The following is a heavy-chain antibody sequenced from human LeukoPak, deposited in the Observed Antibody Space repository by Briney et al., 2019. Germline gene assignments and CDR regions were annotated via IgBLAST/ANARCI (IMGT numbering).Heavy chain of an antibody. D-gene: IGHD4-17*01. CDR3: ARGQTCDYGDYEGCGTDLIDY. CDR1: GYTFTSYG. Sequence: ASVKVSCKASGYTFTSYGISWVRQAPGQGLEWMGWISAYNGNTNYAQKLQGRVTVTTDTSTSTAYMELRSLRSDDTAVYYCARGQTCDYGDYEGCGTDLIDYWGQGTLVTVSS. J-gene: IGHJ4*02. V-gene: IGHV1-18*01. CDR2: ISAYNGNT.